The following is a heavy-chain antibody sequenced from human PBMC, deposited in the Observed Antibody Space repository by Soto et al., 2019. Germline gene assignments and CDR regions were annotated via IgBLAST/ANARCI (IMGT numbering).Heavy chain of an antibody. V-gene: IGHV1-18*01. D-gene: IGHD3-16*01. CDR3: ARDFTGWPPDGVDS. J-gene: IGHJ4*02. Sequence: QVHLVQSGAEVKMPGASVKVSCKASGFTFTSYAITWVRQAPGQGLEWMGWISAYNGNTKYAQNLQGGVTMTTDSSTSTAYMELGSLTSADTAIYFCARDFTGWPPDGVDSWGQGTLVTVSA. CDR2: ISAYNGNT. CDR1: GFTFTSYA.